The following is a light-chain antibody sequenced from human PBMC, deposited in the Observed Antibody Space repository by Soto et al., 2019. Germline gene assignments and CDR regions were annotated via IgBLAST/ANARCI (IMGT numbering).Light chain of an antibody. Sequence: NFMLTQPHSVSESPGKTVTISCTRSSGNIASNYVQWYQQRPGSAPTTVIYDNNQRPSGVPDRFSGSIDSSSNSASLTISGLKTEDEADYYCQSYDSNNQVFGGGTKVTVL. J-gene: IGLJ3*02. CDR1: SGNIASNY. CDR3: QSYDSNNQV. V-gene: IGLV6-57*04. CDR2: DNN.